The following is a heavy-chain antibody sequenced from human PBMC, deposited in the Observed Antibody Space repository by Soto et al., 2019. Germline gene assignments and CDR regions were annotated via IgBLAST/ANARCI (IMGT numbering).Heavy chain of an antibody. CDR1: GFTFSAYY. CDR3: ARALVLGVGALSQ. CDR2: ISDSGSLT. J-gene: IGHJ4*02. D-gene: IGHD1-26*01. V-gene: IGHV3-11*01. Sequence: GGSLRLSCAASGFTFSAYYMSWIRQAPGKGLGWVSYISDSGSLTHYGDSVKGRFTISRDNAKASLYLQMDSLRAEDMAIYYCARALVLGVGALSQWGQGTLVTVSS.